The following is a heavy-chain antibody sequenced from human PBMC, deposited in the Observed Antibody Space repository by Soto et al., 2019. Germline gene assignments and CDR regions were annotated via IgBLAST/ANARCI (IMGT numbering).Heavy chain of an antibody. CDR3: ARTGGYCSSTSCYRGAFDI. J-gene: IGHJ3*02. CDR1: GGTFSSYA. D-gene: IGHD2-2*02. CDR2: IIPIFGTA. V-gene: IGHV1-69*01. Sequence: QVQLVQSGAEVKKPWSSVKVSCKASGGTFSSYAITWVRQAPGQGLEWMGGIIPIFGTANYAQKFQGRVTITADESTSTAYMELSSLRSEDTAVYYCARTGGYCSSTSCYRGAFDIWGQGTMVTVSS.